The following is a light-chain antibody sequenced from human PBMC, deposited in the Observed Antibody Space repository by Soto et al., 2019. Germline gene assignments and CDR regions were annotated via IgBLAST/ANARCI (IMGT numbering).Light chain of an antibody. Sequence: SVLTQPPSVSAAPGQKVTISCSGSNSNIGANSVSWYQHLPGTAPKVVIYDDDKRPSGIPDRFSGSKSGTSATLDITGLKIGDEADYYCGTWHSTLSVEWVFGGGPK. V-gene: IGLV1-51*01. CDR1: NSNIGANS. CDR3: GTWHSTLSVEWV. CDR2: DDD. J-gene: IGLJ3*02.